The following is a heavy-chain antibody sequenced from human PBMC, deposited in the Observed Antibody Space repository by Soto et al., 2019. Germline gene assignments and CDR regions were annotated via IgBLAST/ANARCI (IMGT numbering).Heavy chain of an antibody. CDR1: GFTFSNYD. V-gene: IGHV3-23*01. Sequence: QPGGSLRLSCADSGFTFSNYDMSWVRQAPGKGLEWVASFSGSGGRTYYADSVKGRFTISRDNSKNTLYLQMNSLRAEDTAVYYCARDFSSLGDFEYWGQGTLVTAPQ. CDR2: FSGSGGRT. CDR3: ARDFSSLGDFEY. J-gene: IGHJ4*02. D-gene: IGHD6-6*01.